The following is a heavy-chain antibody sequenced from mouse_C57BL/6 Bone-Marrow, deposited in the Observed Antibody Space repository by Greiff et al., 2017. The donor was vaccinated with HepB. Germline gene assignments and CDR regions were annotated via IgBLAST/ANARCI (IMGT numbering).Heavy chain of an antibody. CDR3: ARRSVVVPFDY. Sequence: VQLQQSGAELVKPGASVKLSCKASGYTFTSYWMHWVKQRPGQGLEWIGMIHPNSGSTNYNEKFKSKATLTVDKSSSTAYMQLSSLTSEDSAVYYCARRSVVVPFDYWGQGTTLTVSS. CDR1: GYTFTSYW. CDR2: IHPNSGST. J-gene: IGHJ2*01. D-gene: IGHD1-1*01. V-gene: IGHV1-64*01.